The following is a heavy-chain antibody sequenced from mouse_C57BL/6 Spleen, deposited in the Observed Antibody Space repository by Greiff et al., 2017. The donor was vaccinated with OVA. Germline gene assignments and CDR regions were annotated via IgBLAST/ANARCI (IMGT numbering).Heavy chain of an antibody. V-gene: IGHV7-3*01. CDR1: GFTFTDYY. Sequence: EVQRVESGGGLVQPGGSLSLSCAASGFTFTDYYMSWVRQPPGKALEWLGFIRNNANGYTTEYSASVKGRFTISRDYSPTYLYLQMNASRAEDSATYYCARYPDGYDGYYAMDYWGQGTSVTVSS. CDR3: ARYPDGYDGYYAMDY. CDR2: IRNNANGYTT. J-gene: IGHJ4*01. D-gene: IGHD2-2*01.